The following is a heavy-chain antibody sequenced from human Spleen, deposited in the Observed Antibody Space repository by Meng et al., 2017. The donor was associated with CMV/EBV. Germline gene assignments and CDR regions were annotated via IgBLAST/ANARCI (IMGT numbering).Heavy chain of an antibody. V-gene: IGHV3-11*06. CDR2: ISSSSSYT. Sequence: QVQLVESGGGLVKPGGXLRLSGAASGFTFSDYYMSWIRQAPGKGLEWVSYISSSSSYTNYADSVKGRFTISRDNAKNSLYLQMNSLRAEDTAVYYCARDQAAGTGTFDYWGQGTLVTVSS. J-gene: IGHJ4*02. D-gene: IGHD6-13*01. CDR1: GFTFSDYY. CDR3: ARDQAAGTGTFDY.